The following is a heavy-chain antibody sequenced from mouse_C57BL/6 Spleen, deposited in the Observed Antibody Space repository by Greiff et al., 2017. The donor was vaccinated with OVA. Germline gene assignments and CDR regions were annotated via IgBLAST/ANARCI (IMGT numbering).Heavy chain of an antibody. CDR1: GYTFTSYW. Sequence: QVQLQQPGAELVKPGASVKMSCKASGYTFTSYWITWVKQRPGQGLEWIGDIYPGSGSTNYNEKFKSKATLTVDTSSSTAYMQLSSLTSEDSAVYYCASYGYDDGVSYYAMDYWGQGTSVTVSS. D-gene: IGHD2-2*01. J-gene: IGHJ4*01. CDR3: ASYGYDDGVSYYAMDY. CDR2: IYPGSGST. V-gene: IGHV1-55*01.